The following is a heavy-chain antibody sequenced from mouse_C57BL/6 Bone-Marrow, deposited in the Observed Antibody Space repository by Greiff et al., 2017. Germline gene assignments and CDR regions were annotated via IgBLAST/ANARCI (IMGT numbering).Heavy chain of an antibody. Sequence: VQLQQSGAELVRPGASVKLSCTASGFNFKDDYMHWVKQRPEQGLEWIGWIDPENGDTEYTSKFQGKATITADTSSNTAYLQLSSLTSEDTAVYDCTICVGFAYWGQGTLVTVSA. J-gene: IGHJ3*01. V-gene: IGHV14-4*01. CDR1: GFNFKDDY. CDR3: TICVGFAY. CDR2: IDPENGDT.